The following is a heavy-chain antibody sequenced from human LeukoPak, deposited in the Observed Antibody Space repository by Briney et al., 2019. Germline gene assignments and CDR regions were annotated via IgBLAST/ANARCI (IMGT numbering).Heavy chain of an antibody. J-gene: IGHJ4*02. Sequence: PSETLSLTCTVSGGSISSYYWSWIRQPAGKGLEWIGRIYTSGSTNSNPSLKSRVTISIDTSKNQFSLKLSSVTAADTAVYFCAREDTALSTFDYWGQGTLVTVSS. CDR2: IYTSGST. CDR3: AREDTALSTFDY. D-gene: IGHD5-18*01. V-gene: IGHV4-4*07. CDR1: GGSISSYY.